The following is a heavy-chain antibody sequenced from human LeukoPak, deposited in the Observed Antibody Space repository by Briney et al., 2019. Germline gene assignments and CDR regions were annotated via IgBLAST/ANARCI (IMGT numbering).Heavy chain of an antibody. D-gene: IGHD3-3*01. J-gene: IGHJ4*02. CDR3: LYYDFWSGYDY. V-gene: IGHV4-34*01. CDR2: INHSGST. CDR1: GGSFSGYY. Sequence: PSETLSLTCAVYGGSFSGYYWSWLRQPPGKGLEWIGEINHSGSTNYDPSLKSRVTVSVDTSKNQFSLKLNSVTAADTAVYYCLYYDFWSGYDYWGQGTLVTVSS.